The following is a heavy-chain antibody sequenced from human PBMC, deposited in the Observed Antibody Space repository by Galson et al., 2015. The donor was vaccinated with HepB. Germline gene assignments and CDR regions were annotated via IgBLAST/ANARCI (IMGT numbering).Heavy chain of an antibody. CDR2: ISYDGSNK. CDR1: GFTFSSYG. Sequence: SLRLSCAASGFTFSSYGMHWVRQAPGKGLEWVAVISYDGSNKYYADSVKGRFTISRDNSKNTLYLQMNSLRAEDTAVYYCAKAATSFYSYYYDSSGYWGGDYFDYWGQGTLVTVSS. J-gene: IGHJ4*02. V-gene: IGHV3-30*18. D-gene: IGHD3-22*01. CDR3: AKAATSFYSYYYDSSGYWGGDYFDY.